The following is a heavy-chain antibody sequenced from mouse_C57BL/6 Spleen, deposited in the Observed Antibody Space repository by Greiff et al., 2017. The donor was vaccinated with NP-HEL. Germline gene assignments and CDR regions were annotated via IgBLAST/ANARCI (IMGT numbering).Heavy chain of an antibody. V-gene: IGHV1-69*01. CDR1: GYTFTSYW. CDR3: ARATGTGAWFAD. D-gene: IGHD4-1*02. J-gene: IGHJ3*01. CDR2: IDPSDSYT. Sequence: QVQLQQPGAELVMPGASVKLSCKASGYTFTSYWMHWVKQRPGQGLEWIGEIDPSDSYTNYNQKFKGKSTLTVDKSSSTAYMQLSSLTSEDSAVYYCARATGTGAWFADWGKGTLVTVSA.